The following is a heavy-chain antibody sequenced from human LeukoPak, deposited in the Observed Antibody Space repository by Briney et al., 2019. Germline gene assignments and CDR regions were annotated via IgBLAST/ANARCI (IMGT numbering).Heavy chain of an antibody. CDR1: GFDFSSNW. CDR3: ARDRIQLWHAFFDY. J-gene: IGHJ4*02. D-gene: IGHD5-18*01. Sequence: PGGSLRLSCAASGFDFSSNWMHWVRHAPGQGLVWVSRIKGDGISTNYADSVKGRFTISRDIAKNTLYLQMNSLRAEDTAVYYCARDRIQLWHAFFDYWGQGTLVTVSS. CDR2: IKGDGIST. V-gene: IGHV3-74*01.